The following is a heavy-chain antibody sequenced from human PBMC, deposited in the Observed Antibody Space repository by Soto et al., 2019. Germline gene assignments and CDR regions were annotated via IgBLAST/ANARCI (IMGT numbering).Heavy chain of an antibody. J-gene: IGHJ5*02. V-gene: IGHV3-30-3*01. Sequence: GGSLRLSCAASGFTFSSYAMHWVRQAPGKALEWVAVISYDGSNKYYADSVKGRFTISRDNSKNTLYLQMNSLRAEDTAVYYCARDYCSGGSCYPYNWFDPWGQGTLVTVSS. CDR1: GFTFSSYA. CDR3: ARDYCSGGSCYPYNWFDP. CDR2: ISYDGSNK. D-gene: IGHD2-15*01.